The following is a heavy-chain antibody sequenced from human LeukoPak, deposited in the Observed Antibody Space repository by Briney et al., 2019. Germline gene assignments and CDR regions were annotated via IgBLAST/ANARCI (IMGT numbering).Heavy chain of an antibody. CDR1: AFTFSSYA. V-gene: IGHV3-23*01. CDR3: AKEGYSSSWSYNWFDP. J-gene: IGHJ5*02. CDR2: ISGSGGST. Sequence: GGSLRLSCAASAFTFSSYAMSWVRQAPGKGLEWVSAISGSGGSTYYADSVKGRFTISRDNSKNTLYLQMNSLRAEDTAVYYCAKEGYSSSWSYNWFDPWGQGTLVTVSS. D-gene: IGHD6-13*01.